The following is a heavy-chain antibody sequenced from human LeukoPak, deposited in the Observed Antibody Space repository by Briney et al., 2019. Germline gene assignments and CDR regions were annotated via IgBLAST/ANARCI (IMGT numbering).Heavy chain of an antibody. D-gene: IGHD6-6*01. V-gene: IGHV3-21*01. CDR1: GFTFSSYS. CDR2: ISSSSSYI. J-gene: IGHJ4*02. Sequence: PGGSLRLSCAASGFTFSSYSMNWLRQAPGKGLEGVSSISSSSSYIYYADSVKGRFTISRDNAKNSLYLQMNSLRAEDTAVYYCASTSSSSFGFDYWGQGTLVTVSS. CDR3: ASTSSSSFGFDY.